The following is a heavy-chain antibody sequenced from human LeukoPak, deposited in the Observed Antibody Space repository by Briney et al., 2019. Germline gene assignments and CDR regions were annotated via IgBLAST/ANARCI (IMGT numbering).Heavy chain of an antibody. CDR2: IYNVGST. CDR3: VNSVMVRGVIRPY. Sequence: GGSLRLSCATSGFTFSSNAMSWVRQAPGKGLEWVSVIYNVGSTFYADSVKGRFTISRDSSKNALFLQMNSLRAEDTAVYYCVNSVMVRGVIRPYWGQGTLVTVSS. J-gene: IGHJ4*02. D-gene: IGHD3-10*01. V-gene: IGHV3-66*01. CDR1: GFTFSSNA.